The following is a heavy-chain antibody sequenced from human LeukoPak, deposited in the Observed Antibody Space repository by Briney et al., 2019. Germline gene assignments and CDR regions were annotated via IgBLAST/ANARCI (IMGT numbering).Heavy chain of an antibody. V-gene: IGHV1-18*01. CDR1: GYTFTSYG. J-gene: IGHJ4*02. Sequence: GASVKVSCKASGYTFTSYGISWVRQAPGQGLEWMGWISAYNGNTNYAQKLQGRVTMTRDTSTSTVYMELSSLRSEDTAVYYCASGSELWSDLDYWGQGTLVTVSS. CDR3: ASGSELWSDLDY. CDR2: ISAYNGNT. D-gene: IGHD5-18*01.